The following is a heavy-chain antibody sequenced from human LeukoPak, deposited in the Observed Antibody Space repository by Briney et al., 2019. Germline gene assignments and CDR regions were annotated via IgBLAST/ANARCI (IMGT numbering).Heavy chain of an antibody. D-gene: IGHD3-3*01. CDR3: ARAAHDFWSGYYQTVYFDY. V-gene: IGHV3-53*05. CDR2: IYSGGST. CDR1: GFTVSSNY. J-gene: IGHJ4*02. Sequence: PGGSLRLSCAASGFTVSSNYMSWVRQAPGKGLEWVSVIYSGGSTYYADPVKGRFTISRDNSKNTLYLQMNSLRAEDTAVYYCARAAHDFWSGYYQTVYFDYWGQGTLVTVSS.